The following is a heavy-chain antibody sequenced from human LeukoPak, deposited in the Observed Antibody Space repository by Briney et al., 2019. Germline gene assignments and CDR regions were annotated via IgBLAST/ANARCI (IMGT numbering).Heavy chain of an antibody. V-gene: IGHV1-69*13. CDR3: AIPETYYYGSGSYKRVYYYYGMDV. CDR1: GGTFSSYA. Sequence: SVKVSCTASGGTFSSYAISWVRHAPGQGLEWMGGIIPIFGTANYAQKFQGRVTITADESTSTAYMELSSLRSEDTAVYYCAIPETYYYGSGSYKRVYYYYGMDVWGKGTTVTVSS. D-gene: IGHD3-10*01. J-gene: IGHJ6*04. CDR2: IIPIFGTA.